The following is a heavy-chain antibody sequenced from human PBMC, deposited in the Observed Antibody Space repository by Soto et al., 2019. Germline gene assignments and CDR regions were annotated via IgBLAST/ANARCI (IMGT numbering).Heavy chain of an antibody. CDR2: IGTAGDT. D-gene: IGHD6-13*01. Sequence: GGSLRLSCAASGFTFSSYDMHWVRQATGKGLEWVSAIGTAGDTYYPGSVKGRFTNSRENARNSLYLQMNGLRTEDTAVYYCARGLGSSSSVMNWFDPWGQGTLVTVSS. CDR3: ARGLGSSSSVMNWFDP. V-gene: IGHV3-13*01. J-gene: IGHJ5*02. CDR1: GFTFSSYD.